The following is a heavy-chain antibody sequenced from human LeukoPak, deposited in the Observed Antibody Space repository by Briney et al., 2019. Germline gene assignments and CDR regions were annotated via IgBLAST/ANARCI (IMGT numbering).Heavy chain of an antibody. V-gene: IGHV3-30*02. D-gene: IGHD6-13*01. CDR3: AKESVGIAAAGRYYYYMDV. CDR2: IRYDGSNK. J-gene: IGHJ6*03. CDR1: GFTFSSYG. Sequence: GGSLRHSCAASGFTFSSYGMHWVRQAPGKGLEWVAFIRYDGSNKYYADSVKGRFTISRDNSKNTLYLQMNSLRAEDTAVYYCAKESVGIAAAGRYYYYMDVWGKGTTVTVSS.